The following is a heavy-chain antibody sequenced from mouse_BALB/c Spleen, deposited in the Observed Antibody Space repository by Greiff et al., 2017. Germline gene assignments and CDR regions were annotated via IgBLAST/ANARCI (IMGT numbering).Heavy chain of an antibody. V-gene: IGHV1S81*02. Sequence: VKLQQPGAELVKPGASVKLSCKASGYTFTSYWMHWVKQRPGQGLEWIGEINPSNGRTNYNEKFKSKATLTVDKSSSTAYMQLSSLTSEDSAVYYCARDRVWPFAYWGQGTLVTVSA. D-gene: IGHD2-10*02. J-gene: IGHJ3*01. CDR2: INPSNGRT. CDR1: GYTFTSYW. CDR3: ARDRVWPFAY.